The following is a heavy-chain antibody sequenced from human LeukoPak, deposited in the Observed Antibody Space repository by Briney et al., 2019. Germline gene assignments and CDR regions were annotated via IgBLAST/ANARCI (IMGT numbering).Heavy chain of an antibody. Sequence: NPGGSLRLSCAASGFIFSRYSMNWVRQAPGKGLEWVSSISSSGSYIYYADSVKGRFTISRDDAKSSLYLQMNSLRAEDTAVYYCARDPPSYYDSWSGIDYWGQGTLVTVSS. CDR3: ARDPPSYYDSWSGIDY. J-gene: IGHJ4*02. D-gene: IGHD3-3*01. V-gene: IGHV3-21*01. CDR1: GFIFSRYS. CDR2: ISSSGSYI.